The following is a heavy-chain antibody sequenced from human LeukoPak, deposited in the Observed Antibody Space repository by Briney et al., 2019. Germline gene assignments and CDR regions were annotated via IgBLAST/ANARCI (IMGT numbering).Heavy chain of an antibody. CDR1: GYTFTSYG. J-gene: IGHJ4*02. CDR3: ARAEPIPGYSGSYGSFDY. Sequence: ASVKVSCKASGYTFTSYGISWVRQAPGQGLEWMGWISAYNGNTNYAQKLQGRVTMTTDTSTSTAYMELRSLRSEDTAVYYCARAEPIPGYSGSYGSFDYWGQGTLVTVSS. D-gene: IGHD1-26*01. V-gene: IGHV1-18*01. CDR2: ISAYNGNT.